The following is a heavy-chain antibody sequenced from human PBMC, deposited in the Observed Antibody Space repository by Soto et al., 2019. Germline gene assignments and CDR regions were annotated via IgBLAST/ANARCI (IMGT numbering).Heavy chain of an antibody. CDR1: GITFSGFT. V-gene: IGHV3-48*02. Sequence: EVQLVESGGGLVQPGGSLRLSCAASGITFSGFTMNWVRQAPGRGLEWISYISRSGETICYADSVKGRFTISRDNAENSLYLQMNSLRDEDTAVYYCASRHLAECRGTSCLYYLDYWGQGTLVTVSS. J-gene: IGHJ4*02. D-gene: IGHD2-2*01. CDR2: ISRSGETI. CDR3: ASRHLAECRGTSCLYYLDY.